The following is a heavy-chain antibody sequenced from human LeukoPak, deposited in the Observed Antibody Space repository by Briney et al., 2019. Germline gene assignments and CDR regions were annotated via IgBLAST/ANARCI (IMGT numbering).Heavy chain of an antibody. J-gene: IGHJ4*02. Sequence: SETLSLTCTVSGGSISSSSYYWGWIRQPPGKGLEWIGSIYYSGSTYYNPSLKSRVTISVDTSKNQFSLKLSSVTAADTAVYYCARGVRGYSYVFDYWGQGTLATVSS. CDR2: IYYSGST. V-gene: IGHV4-39*01. CDR3: ARGVRGYSYVFDY. D-gene: IGHD5-18*01. CDR1: GGSISSSSYY.